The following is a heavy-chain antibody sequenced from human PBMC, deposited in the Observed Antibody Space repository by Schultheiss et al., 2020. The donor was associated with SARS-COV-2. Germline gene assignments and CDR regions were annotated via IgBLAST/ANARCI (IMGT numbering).Heavy chain of an antibody. V-gene: IGHV4-39*01. CDR3: ARAWPFLAAREGHWFDP. D-gene: IGHD6-6*01. J-gene: IGHJ5*02. CDR1: GGSISSSRYD. Sequence: SETLSLTCSVSGGSISSSRYDWDWIRQPPGKGLEWIGSIDYSGTTNYNPSLKSRVTISVDTSKNQFSLKLSSVTAADTAVYYCARAWPFLAAREGHWFDPWGQGTLVTVSS. CDR2: IDYSGTT.